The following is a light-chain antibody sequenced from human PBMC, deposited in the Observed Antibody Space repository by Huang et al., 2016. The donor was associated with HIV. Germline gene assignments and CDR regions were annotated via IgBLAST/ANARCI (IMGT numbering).Light chain of an antibody. CDR2: AAS. J-gene: IGKJ3*01. Sequence: DIQMTQSPSSLSASVGDRVTITCRASQSISSYLNWYQQKPGKAPKLLIYAASNLQSGVPSMFSGSGSGTDFTLTITSLQPEDFATYYCQQSYLIPITFGPGAKVDIK. CDR3: QQSYLIPIT. CDR1: QSISSY. V-gene: IGKV1-39*01.